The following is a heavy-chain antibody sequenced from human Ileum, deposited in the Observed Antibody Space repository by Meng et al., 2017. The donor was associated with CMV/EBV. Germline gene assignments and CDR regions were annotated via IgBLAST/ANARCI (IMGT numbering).Heavy chain of an antibody. D-gene: IGHD3-10*01. V-gene: IGHV4-4*07. CDR1: GGSISDYH. CDR3: GRAGARGVPVDI. CDR2: LRTSGTI. Sequence: QLQGSGPGLGKPSETLSLTCSVSGGSISDYHWTWIRKSAGKGLQWLGRLRTSGTIDHNPSFKSRVTLSIDTSKNQFSLKLTSVTAADTAVYYCGRAGARGVPVDIWGQGTLVTVSS. J-gene: IGHJ4*02.